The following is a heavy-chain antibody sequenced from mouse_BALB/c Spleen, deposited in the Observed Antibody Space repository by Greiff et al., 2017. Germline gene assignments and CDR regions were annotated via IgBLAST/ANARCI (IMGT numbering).Heavy chain of an antibody. V-gene: IGHV5-9-3*01. CDR2: ISSGGSYT. CDR1: GFTFSSYA. CDR3: ARHKRGDYDENFDY. Sequence: EVKLVESGGGLVKPGGSLNLSCAASGFTFSSYAMSWVRQTPEKRLEWVATISSGGSYTYYPDSVKGRFTISRDNAKNTLYLQMSSLRSEDTAMYYCARHKRGDYDENFDYWGQGTTLTVAS. J-gene: IGHJ2*01. D-gene: IGHD2-4*01.